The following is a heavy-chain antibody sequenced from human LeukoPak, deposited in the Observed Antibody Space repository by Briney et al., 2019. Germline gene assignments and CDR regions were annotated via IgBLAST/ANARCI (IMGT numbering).Heavy chain of an antibody. CDR2: ISWNSGSI. V-gene: IGHV3-9*01. CDR1: GFTFRDAW. Sequence: SLRLSCAASGFTFRDAWMTWVRQAPGKGLEWVSGISWNSGSIGYADSVKGRFTISRDNAKNSLYLQMNSLRAEDTALYYCAKDMSSSSWSSPGMDVWGQGTTVTVSS. CDR3: AKDMSSSSWSSPGMDV. J-gene: IGHJ6*02. D-gene: IGHD6-13*01.